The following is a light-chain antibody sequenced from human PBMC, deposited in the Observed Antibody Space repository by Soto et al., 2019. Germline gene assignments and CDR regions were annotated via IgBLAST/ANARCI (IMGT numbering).Light chain of an antibody. CDR2: AAS. V-gene: IGKV1-39*01. J-gene: IGKJ1*01. CDR3: QQSYTTPST. CDR1: QSISSY. Sequence: DIPMTQSPSSLSASVGDRVTITCRASQSISSYLNWYQQKPGKAPKLLIYAASSLQSRVPSRFSGSGSGTDFTLTIISLQPEDFATYYCQQSYTTPSTFDQGTNVEIK.